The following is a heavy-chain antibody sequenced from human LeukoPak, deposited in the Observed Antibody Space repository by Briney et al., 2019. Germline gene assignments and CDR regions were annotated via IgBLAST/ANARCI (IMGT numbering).Heavy chain of an antibody. V-gene: IGHV3-53*01. D-gene: IGHD5-12*01. CDR3: ARGPGGGYGDFDY. J-gene: IGHJ4*02. Sequence: GGSLRLSCAASGFTVSSNYMSWVRQAPGKGLEWVSVIYSGGSTYYADSVKGRFTISRDNSKNTLYLHMNSLRAEDTAVYYCARGPGGGYGDFDYWGQGTLVTVSS. CDR1: GFTVSSNY. CDR2: IYSGGST.